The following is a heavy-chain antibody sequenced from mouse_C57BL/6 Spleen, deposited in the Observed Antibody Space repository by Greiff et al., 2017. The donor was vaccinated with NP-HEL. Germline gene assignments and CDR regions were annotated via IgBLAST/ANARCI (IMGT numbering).Heavy chain of an antibody. V-gene: IGHV3-6*01. CDR1: GYSITSGYY. Sequence: ESGPGLVKPSQSLSLTCSVTGYSITSGYYWNWIRQFPGNKLAWMGYISYDGSNNYNPSLKNRISITRDTSKNQFFLKLNSVTTEDTATYYCARAFRDYFDYWGQGTTRTVSS. J-gene: IGHJ2*01. D-gene: IGHD3-2*02. CDR2: ISYDGSN. CDR3: ARAFRDYFDY.